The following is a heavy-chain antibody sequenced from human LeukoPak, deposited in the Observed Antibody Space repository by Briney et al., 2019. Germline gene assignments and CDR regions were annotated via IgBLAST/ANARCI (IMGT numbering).Heavy chain of an antibody. J-gene: IGHJ4*02. CDR2: ISSSSSII. Sequence: GGSLRLSCAASGFTFSSYAMSWVRQAPGKGLEWVSYISSSSSIIYYADSVKGRFTISRDNAKNSLYLQMISLRAEDTAVYYCARVSGSFPYYFAYWGPGTLVTVSS. CDR1: GFTFSSYA. V-gene: IGHV3-48*01. CDR3: ARVSGSFPYYFAY. D-gene: IGHD1-26*01.